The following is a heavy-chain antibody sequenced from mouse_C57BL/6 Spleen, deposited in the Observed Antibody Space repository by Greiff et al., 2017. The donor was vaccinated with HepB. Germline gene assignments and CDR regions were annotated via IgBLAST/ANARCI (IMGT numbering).Heavy chain of an antibody. CDR3: ARGSNYVVYYAMDY. CDR2: INPNNGGT. D-gene: IGHD2-5*01. Sequence: EVKLQQSGPELVKPGASVKISCKASGYTFTDYYMNWVKQSHGKSLEWIGDINPNNGGTSYNQKFKGKATLTVDKSSSTAYMELRSLTSEDSAVYYCARGSNYVVYYAMDYWGQGTSVTVSS. V-gene: IGHV1-26*01. CDR1: GYTFTDYY. J-gene: IGHJ4*01.